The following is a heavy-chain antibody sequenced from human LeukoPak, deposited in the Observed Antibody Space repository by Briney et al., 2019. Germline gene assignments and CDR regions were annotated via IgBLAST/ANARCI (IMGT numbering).Heavy chain of an antibody. V-gene: IGHV4-34*01. CDR1: GGSFSGYY. J-gene: IGHJ6*02. D-gene: IGHD6-6*01. Sequence: SETLSLTCAVYGGSFSGYYWSWIRQPPGKGLEWIGEINHGGSTNYNPSLKSRVTISVDTSKNQFSLKLSSVTAADTAVYYCARVVLGAHYYYYYGMDVWGQGTTVTVSS. CDR2: INHGGST. CDR3: ARVVLGAHYYYYYGMDV.